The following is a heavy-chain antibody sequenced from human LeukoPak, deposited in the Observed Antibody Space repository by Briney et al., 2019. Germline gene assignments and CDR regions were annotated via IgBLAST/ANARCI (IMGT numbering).Heavy chain of an antibody. Sequence: ASVKVSCKASGYTFSNFDINWVRQAPGQGLEWMGWMNPVSGDAGSAQKLQGRVTMTTDTSTSTAYMELRSLRSDDTAVYYCARDSGGATVYFDYWGQGTLVTVSS. D-gene: IGHD1-26*01. CDR3: ARDSGGATVYFDY. CDR1: GYTFSNFD. CDR2: MNPVSGDA. J-gene: IGHJ4*02. V-gene: IGHV1-18*01.